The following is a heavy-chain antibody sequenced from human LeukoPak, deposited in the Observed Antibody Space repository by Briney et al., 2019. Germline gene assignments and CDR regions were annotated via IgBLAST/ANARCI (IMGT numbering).Heavy chain of an antibody. CDR1: GASISSYY. V-gene: IGHV4-59*01. J-gene: IGHJ4*02. CDR2: IYYRGST. CDR3: ASGLYPAAGTDHQFDY. Sequence: SETLSLTCTVSGASISSYYWSWIRQPPGKGLEWIGYIYYRGSTNYNPSLKSRVTVSVDTSKNQFSLKLSSVTAADTAVYYCASGLYPAAGTDHQFDYWGQGTLVTVSS. D-gene: IGHD6-13*01.